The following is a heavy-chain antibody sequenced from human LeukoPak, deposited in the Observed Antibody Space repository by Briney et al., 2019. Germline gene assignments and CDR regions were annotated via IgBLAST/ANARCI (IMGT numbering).Heavy chain of an antibody. CDR2: IYYSGST. V-gene: IGHV4-39*01. J-gene: IGHJ4*02. CDR3: ARLGIAAGDY. D-gene: IGHD6-13*01. CDR1: GGSVSSSSYY. Sequence: SETLSLTCTVSGGSVSSSSYYWGWIRQPPGKGLEWIGSIYYSGSTYYNPSLKSRVTISVDTSKNQFSLKLSSVTAADTAVYYCARLGIAAGDYWGQGTLVTVSS.